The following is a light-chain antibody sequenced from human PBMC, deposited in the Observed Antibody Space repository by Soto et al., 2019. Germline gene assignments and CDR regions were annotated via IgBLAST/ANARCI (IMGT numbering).Light chain of an antibody. V-gene: IGKV3-15*01. CDR1: QSVSSN. CDR3: QQYNNWPPLT. J-gene: IGKJ1*01. CDR2: GAS. Sequence: EIVMTQSPATLSVSPGERATLSCRASQSVSSNVAWYQQKPGQAPRLLIYGASTRATGIPARFSGSGSGTEFTLTISSLQSEDFAVYHCQQYNNWPPLTFGQGTKVEIK.